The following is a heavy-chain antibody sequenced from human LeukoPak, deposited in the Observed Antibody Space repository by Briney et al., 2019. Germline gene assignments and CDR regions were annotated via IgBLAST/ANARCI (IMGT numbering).Heavy chain of an antibody. D-gene: IGHD4-17*01. V-gene: IGHV3-23*01. Sequence: GGSLRLSCAASGFTFSSYAMSWVRQAPGKGLEWVSAISDSGGSTYYADSVKGRFTVSRDNSKNTLYLQMNSLRAEDTAVYYCAKKAEAYGDSVTQHWGQGTLVTVSS. CDR3: AKKAEAYGDSVTQH. J-gene: IGHJ1*01. CDR2: ISDSGGST. CDR1: GFTFSSYA.